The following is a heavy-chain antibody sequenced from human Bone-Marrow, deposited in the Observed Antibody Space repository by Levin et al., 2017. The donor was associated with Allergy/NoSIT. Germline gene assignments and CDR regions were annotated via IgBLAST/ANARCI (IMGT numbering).Heavy chain of an antibody. CDR3: ARELIYSNYGNYYYYGMDV. Sequence: GGSLRLSCAASGFTFSSYAMHWVRQAPGKGLEWVAVISYDGSNKYYADSVKGRFTISRDNSKNTLYLQMNSLRAEDTAVYYCARELIYSNYGNYYYYGMDVWGQGTTVTVSS. J-gene: IGHJ6*02. CDR2: ISYDGSNK. V-gene: IGHV3-30-3*01. CDR1: GFTFSSYA. D-gene: IGHD4-11*01.